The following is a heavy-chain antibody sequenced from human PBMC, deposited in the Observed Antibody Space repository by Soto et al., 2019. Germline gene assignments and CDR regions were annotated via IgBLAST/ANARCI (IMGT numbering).Heavy chain of an antibody. J-gene: IGHJ4*02. Sequence: GGSLRLSCVISAFTFSDYYMSWVRQAPEKGLECISYISRSGDSTYYADSVKGRFTISRDNAKNTLYLQMNSLKTEDTAVYYCTADLIGTYYSPYDYWGQGILVTVSS. V-gene: IGHV3-11*01. D-gene: IGHD3-10*01. CDR3: TADLIGTYYSPYDY. CDR2: ISRSGDST. CDR1: AFTFSDYY.